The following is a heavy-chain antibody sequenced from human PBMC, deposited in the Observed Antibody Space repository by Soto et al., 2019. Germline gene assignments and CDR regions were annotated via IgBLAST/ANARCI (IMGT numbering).Heavy chain of an antibody. CDR3: AKFPGVVVITTFDY. V-gene: IGHV3-23*01. D-gene: IGHD3-22*01. J-gene: IGHJ4*02. Sequence: PVGSLRLSCAASGFTFSSFAISWVRQAPGKGLEWVSAISGSGGSTYYADSVKGRFTISRDNSKNTLYLQMNSLRAEDTAVYYCAKFPGVVVITTFDYWGQGTLVTVSS. CDR1: GFTFSSFA. CDR2: ISGSGGST.